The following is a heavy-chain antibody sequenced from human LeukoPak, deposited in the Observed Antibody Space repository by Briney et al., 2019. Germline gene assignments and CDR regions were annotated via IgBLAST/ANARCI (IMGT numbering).Heavy chain of an antibody. Sequence: GGSLRLSCAASGNYWMHWVRQAPGKGLVWVSHINSDGSWTSYADSVKGRFTISKDNAMNTVYLQMNNLRAEDTAVYYCVSFYETYWGRGTLVTVSS. CDR2: INSDGSWT. V-gene: IGHV3-74*01. D-gene: IGHD2/OR15-2a*01. CDR3: VSFYETY. CDR1: GNYW. J-gene: IGHJ4*02.